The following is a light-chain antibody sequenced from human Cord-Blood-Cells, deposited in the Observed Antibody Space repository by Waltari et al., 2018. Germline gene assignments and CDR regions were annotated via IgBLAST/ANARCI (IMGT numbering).Light chain of an antibody. CDR2: AAS. V-gene: IGKV1D-12*01. CDR3: QQANSVPVA. J-gene: IGKJ3*01. CDR1: QGISSW. Sequence: DPQFPPPPSSVSASVGASLTITCRASQGISSWLAWYQQKPGKAPKFLIYAASSWQSGGPSRFSGSGSGTDFTVTSSSLQPEDCATYDCQQANSVPVAFGPGTKVDIE.